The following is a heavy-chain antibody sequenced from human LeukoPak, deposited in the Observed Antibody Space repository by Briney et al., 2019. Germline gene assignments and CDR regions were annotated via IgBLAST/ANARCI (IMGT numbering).Heavy chain of an antibody. J-gene: IGHJ4*02. CDR3: AKGYFGNYFDC. CDR1: GFTFSTYG. D-gene: IGHD2/OR15-2a*01. Sequence: GRSLRLSCAASGFTFSTYGMHWVRQAPGKGLEWVTTISIDGSDKYYADSVKGRFTISRDNSENTLCLQMNSLRAEDTAVYYCAKGYFGNYFDCWGQGALVTVSS. CDR2: ISIDGSDK. V-gene: IGHV3-30*18.